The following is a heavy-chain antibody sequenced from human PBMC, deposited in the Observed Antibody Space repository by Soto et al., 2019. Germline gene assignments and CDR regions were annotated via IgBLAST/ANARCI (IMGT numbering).Heavy chain of an antibody. D-gene: IGHD6-19*01. CDR3: AQSDTSGCYLEGSDLDY. CDR1: GLMFTSYG. J-gene: IGHJ4*02. CDR2: MSYDGTNK. Sequence: QVQLVESGGGVVQPGKSLRLSCAASGLMFTSYGMHWVRQAPGKGPEWVALMSYDGTNKFYADSVKGRFTISRDSSKDTVYLEMNSLRPEDTAVYYCAQSDTSGCYLEGSDLDYWGQGTLVTVSS. V-gene: IGHV3-30*18.